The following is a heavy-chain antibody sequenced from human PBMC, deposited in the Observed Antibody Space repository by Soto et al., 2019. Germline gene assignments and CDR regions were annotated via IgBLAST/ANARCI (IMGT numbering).Heavy chain of an antibody. D-gene: IGHD3-10*01. Sequence: EVQLLESGGGLVQGGESLRLSCPASGFTFSNYPMSWVRQVPGKGLERVSSISASGGSTYYADSVRGRFTISRDNGKDTWYLRMKMLGAEDTAVYYCAKINGVGSGTKDYWGQGPLVTVSS. V-gene: IGHV3-23*01. CDR3: AKINGVGSGTKDY. CDR2: ISASGGST. CDR1: GFTFSNYP. J-gene: IGHJ4*02.